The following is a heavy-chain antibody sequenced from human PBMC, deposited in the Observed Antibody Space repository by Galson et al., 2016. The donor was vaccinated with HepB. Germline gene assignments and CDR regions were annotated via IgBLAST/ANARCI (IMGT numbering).Heavy chain of an antibody. CDR1: GGSISSGSYY. J-gene: IGHJ3*01. Sequence: TLSLTCTVSGGSISSGSYYWSWIRQPAGKGLEWIGGIYISGSTTYNPPLKSRVTISVDTSNNQFSLNLSSVTAADTAVYYCARDSIGGNRAFDVWGRGTMVTVSS. CDR2: IYISGST. D-gene: IGHD2-15*01. V-gene: IGHV4-61*02. CDR3: ARDSIGGNRAFDV.